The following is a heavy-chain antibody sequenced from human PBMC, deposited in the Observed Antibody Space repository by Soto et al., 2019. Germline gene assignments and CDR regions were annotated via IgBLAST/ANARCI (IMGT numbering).Heavy chain of an antibody. V-gene: IGHV4-59*01. Sequence: PSETLSLTCMVSGGSISRYYCSWIRQPPGKGLDWIGYAYYSGDTGYNPSLKSRVTMAVDTSKSQVSLKLSSVTAADTAVYYCARDRSTYGGGGTGEVKENWFDPWGQGALVTVSS. D-gene: IGHD2-8*01. CDR2: AYYSGDT. J-gene: IGHJ5*02. CDR3: ARDRSTYGGGGTGEVKENWFDP. CDR1: GGSISRYY.